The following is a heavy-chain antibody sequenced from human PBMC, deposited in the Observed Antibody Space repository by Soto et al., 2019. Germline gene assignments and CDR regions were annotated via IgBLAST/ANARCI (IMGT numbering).Heavy chain of an antibody. CDR2: ISGSGDST. CDR3: AKVVWGGDAYNDC. V-gene: IGHV3-23*01. CDR1: GFTFNFYA. Sequence: GGSLRLSCAASGFTFNFYAMSWVRQAPGKGLEWVSAISGSGDSTYYADSVQGRFAVSRDNSKKTLFLQMNSLRVEDTAVYYCAKVVWGGDAYNDCWGQGTVVTVSS. D-gene: IGHD3-16*01. J-gene: IGHJ4*02.